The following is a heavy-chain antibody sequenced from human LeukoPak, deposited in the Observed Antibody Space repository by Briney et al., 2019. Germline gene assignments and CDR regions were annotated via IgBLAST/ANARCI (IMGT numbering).Heavy chain of an antibody. Sequence: SGTLSLTCTVSDGSISSSSNYWGWIRPPPGKGLGWIGTIYYSGRTYSTPSLKSRVTISVDTSKLQCSLMLSSVTAADTAVYYCARHGSYYYYMHVWGKGTTVTVSS. CDR1: DGSISSSSNY. CDR2: IYYSGRT. V-gene: IGHV4-39*01. D-gene: IGHD3-16*01. CDR3: ARHGSYYYYMHV. J-gene: IGHJ6*03.